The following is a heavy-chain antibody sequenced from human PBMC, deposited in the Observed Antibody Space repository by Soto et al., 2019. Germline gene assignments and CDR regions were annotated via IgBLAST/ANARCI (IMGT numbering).Heavy chain of an antibody. CDR2: ISAYNGKT. J-gene: IGHJ6*02. CDR3: ARGGDVNYYHSMDV. V-gene: IGHV1-18*01. D-gene: IGHD5-12*01. CDR1: GYTFTSYG. Sequence: QVQLVQSGGEVKKPGASVKLSCTASGYTFTSYGISWVRQAPGQGLEWMGWISAYNGKTNYAQNVQGRVTMTTDTSTRTAYRDLRSLSSDDTAVYYCARGGDVNYYHSMDVWGQGTTVTVSS.